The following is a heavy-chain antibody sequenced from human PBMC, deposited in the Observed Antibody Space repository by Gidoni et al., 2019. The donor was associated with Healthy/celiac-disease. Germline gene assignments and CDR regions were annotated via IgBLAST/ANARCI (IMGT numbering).Heavy chain of an antibody. CDR1: GYSFTSYC. CDR2: IDPSDSYT. Sequence: EVQLVQSGAEVKKPGESLRISCKGSGYSFTSYCISWVRQMPGKGLEWMGRIDPSDSYTNYSPSFQGHVTISADKSISTAYLQWSSLKASDTAMYYCARHTDIVVVPAAKNWFDPWGQGTLVTVSS. CDR3: ARHTDIVVVPAAKNWFDP. V-gene: IGHV5-10-1*03. J-gene: IGHJ5*02. D-gene: IGHD2-2*01.